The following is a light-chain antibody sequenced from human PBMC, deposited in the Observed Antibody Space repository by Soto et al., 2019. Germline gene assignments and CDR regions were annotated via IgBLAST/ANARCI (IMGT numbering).Light chain of an antibody. CDR3: QHYGSPSWT. V-gene: IGKV3-20*01. CDR2: AAS. CDR1: QSVTSNY. Sequence: EVEMTQPPTIQTVSAGERATLSCRASQSVTSNYLAWYQQKPGQAPRILIFAASSRATGIPDKFSGSGSGTDFTLTISRLEPDDFAVDYCQHYGSPSWTFGQVTMVDFK. J-gene: IGKJ1*01.